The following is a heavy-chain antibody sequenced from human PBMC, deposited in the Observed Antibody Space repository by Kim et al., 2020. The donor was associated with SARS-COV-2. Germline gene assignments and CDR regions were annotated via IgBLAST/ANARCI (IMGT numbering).Heavy chain of an antibody. CDR2: IYYSGST. J-gene: IGHJ5*02. CDR1: GGSISSSSYY. Sequence: SETLSLTCTVSGGSISSSSYYWGWIRQPPGKGLEWIGSIYYSGSTYYNPSLKSRVTISVDTSKNQFSLKLSSVTAADTAVYYCARQEEKWELLGENWFDPGGPGTLVTVSS. V-gene: IGHV4-39*01. CDR3: ARQEEKWELLGENWFDP. D-gene: IGHD1-26*01.